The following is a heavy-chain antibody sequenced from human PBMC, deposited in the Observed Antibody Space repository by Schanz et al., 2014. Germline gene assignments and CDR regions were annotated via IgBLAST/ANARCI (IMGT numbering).Heavy chain of an antibody. CDR3: ARGIITMVRGGDVGAFDI. CDR2: IKQDGSEK. V-gene: IGHV3-7*01. CDR1: GFTFSTYA. Sequence: EVQLLESGGALVQPGGSLRLSCSASGFTFSTYAMSWVRQAPGKGLEWVANIKQDGSEKYYVDSVQGRFTISRDNSKNALYLQMDRLRAEDTAVYYCARGIITMVRGGDVGAFDIWGQGTMVTVSS. D-gene: IGHD3-10*01. J-gene: IGHJ3*02.